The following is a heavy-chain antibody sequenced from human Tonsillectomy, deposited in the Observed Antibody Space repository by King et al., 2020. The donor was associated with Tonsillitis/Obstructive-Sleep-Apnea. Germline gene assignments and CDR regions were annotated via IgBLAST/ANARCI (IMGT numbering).Heavy chain of an antibody. CDR1: GLTFSSYT. Sequence: VQLVESGGGVVQPGRSLRLSCAASGLTFSSYTMHWVRQAPGKGLEWVAVISYDGSNKYYTDSVKGRFTISRDNSKNTLYLQMDSLRPEDTAVYYCAGDGVGISSGWSPSDMDVWGQGTTVTVSS. D-gene: IGHD6-19*01. CDR2: ISYDGSNK. CDR3: AGDGVGISSGWSPSDMDV. V-gene: IGHV3-30*04. J-gene: IGHJ6*02.